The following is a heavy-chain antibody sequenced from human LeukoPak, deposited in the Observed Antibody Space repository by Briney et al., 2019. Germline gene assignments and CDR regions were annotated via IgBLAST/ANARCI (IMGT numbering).Heavy chain of an antibody. Sequence: GGSLRLSCAASGFAFSDYYMSWIRQAPGKGLEWVSYISSSGTTIYYADSVKGRFTISRDNTKNSLYLQMNSLRAEDTAVYYCARGDYSSSPLGYWGQGTLVTVSS. J-gene: IGHJ4*02. CDR2: ISSSGTTI. CDR3: ARGDYSSSPLGY. D-gene: IGHD6-6*01. V-gene: IGHV3-11*01. CDR1: GFAFSDYY.